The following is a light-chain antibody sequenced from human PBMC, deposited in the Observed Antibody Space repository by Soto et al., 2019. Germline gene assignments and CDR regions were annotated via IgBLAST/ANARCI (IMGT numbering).Light chain of an antibody. J-gene: IGKJ1*01. Sequence: DIQRTQSPSTLSASVGDRVTITCRASQSIRNWLAWYQQQPGKAPKLLIYDASSLESGVPSRFSGSGSGTEFTLTISSLQPDDFATYYCQQYNTYWTFGQGTKVDIK. CDR3: QQYNTYWT. CDR1: QSIRNW. CDR2: DAS. V-gene: IGKV1-5*01.